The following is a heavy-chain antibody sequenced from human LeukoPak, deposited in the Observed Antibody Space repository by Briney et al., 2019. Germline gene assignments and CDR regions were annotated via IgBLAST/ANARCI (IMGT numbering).Heavy chain of an antibody. J-gene: IGHJ4*02. CDR1: GFTFSNFW. CDR2: IKQDGSEK. CDR3: ARDCNITTPGVCGSVY. V-gene: IGHV3-7*01. Sequence: PGGSLRLSCAASGFTFSNFWMSWVRQAPGKGLEWVANIKQDGSEKYYVDSVKGRFTISRDNAKNSLYLQMNSLRAEDTAVYYCARDCNITTPGVCGSVYWGQGTLVTVSS. D-gene: IGHD2/OR15-2a*01.